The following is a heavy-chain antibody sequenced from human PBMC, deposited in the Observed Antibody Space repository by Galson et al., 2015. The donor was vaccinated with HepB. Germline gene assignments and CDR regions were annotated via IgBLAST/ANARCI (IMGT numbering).Heavy chain of an antibody. J-gene: IGHJ4*02. Sequence: SVKVSCKASGFTFTSSAVQWVRQARGQRLEWIGWIVVGSGNTNYAQKFQERVTITRDMSTSTAYMELSSLRSEDTAVYYCAAIYSSGWHRPIRYFDYWGQGTLVTVSS. CDR2: IVVGSGNT. CDR3: AAIYSSGWHRPIRYFDY. CDR1: GFTFTSSA. D-gene: IGHD6-19*01. V-gene: IGHV1-58*01.